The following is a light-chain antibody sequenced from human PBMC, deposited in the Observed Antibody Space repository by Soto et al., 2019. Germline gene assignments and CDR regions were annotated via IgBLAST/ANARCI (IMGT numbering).Light chain of an antibody. Sequence: VMTQSPATLSVSPGERATLSCRASQSVGINVAWYQQKPGQAPRLLIYDASTRATGSPARFSASGSATEFTLTISSLLSEDFAVYYCQQYDNWSPWTFGQGTKVDIK. V-gene: IGKV3-15*01. CDR2: DAS. CDR1: QSVGIN. CDR3: QQYDNWSPWT. J-gene: IGKJ1*01.